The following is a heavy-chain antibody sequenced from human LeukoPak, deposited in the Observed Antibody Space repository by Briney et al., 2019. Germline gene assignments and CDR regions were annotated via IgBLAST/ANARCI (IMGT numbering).Heavy chain of an antibody. J-gene: IGHJ6*03. CDR3: ARDRLAFHYYYMDV. V-gene: IGHV1-2*02. CDR2: INPNSGGT. CDR1: GYTFTGYY. D-gene: IGHD3-16*01. Sequence: ASVKVSCKASGYTFTGYYMHWVRQAPGQGLEWMGWINPNSGGTNYAQKFQGRVTMIRDTSISTAYMELSRLRSDDTAVYYCARDRLAFHYYYMDVWGKGTTVTVSS.